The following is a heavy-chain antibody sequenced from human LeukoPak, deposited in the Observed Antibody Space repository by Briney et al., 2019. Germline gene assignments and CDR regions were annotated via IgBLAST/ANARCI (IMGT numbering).Heavy chain of an antibody. D-gene: IGHD1-1*01. J-gene: IGHJ4*02. V-gene: IGHV3-30*19. CDR1: GFTFSSYG. CDR2: ISYDGSNK. CDR3: ARRKNNWNGTDFDY. Sequence: GGSLRLSCAASGFTFSSYGMQWVRQAQGKGMEWEAVISYDGSNKYYADSVKGRFTISRDNSKNTLYLQMNSLRAEDTAVYYCARRKNNWNGTDFDYWGQGTLVTVSS.